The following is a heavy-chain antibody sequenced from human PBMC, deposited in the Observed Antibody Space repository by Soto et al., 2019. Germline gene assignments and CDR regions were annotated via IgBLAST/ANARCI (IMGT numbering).Heavy chain of an antibody. CDR2: ISATGGGT. J-gene: IGHJ4*02. CDR1: GFKFSNHA. CDR3: AKDRRAGGNSAFYFDF. Sequence: GGSLILSCAASGFKFSNHAMSWVRQAPGKGLEWVSLISATGGGTYYADSVKGRFTISRDNSHNTLYLQVHSLTAEDTAVYYCAKDRRAGGNSAFYFDFWGQGAQVTSPQ. V-gene: IGHV3-23*01. D-gene: IGHD3-16*01.